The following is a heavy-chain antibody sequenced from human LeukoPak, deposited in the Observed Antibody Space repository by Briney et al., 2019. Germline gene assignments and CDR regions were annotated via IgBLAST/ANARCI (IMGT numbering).Heavy chain of an antibody. D-gene: IGHD2-2*01. Sequence: GASVRVSCKASGYTFISYDINWVRQAPGQGLEWMGWMNPNSGNTGYARKFQGRVTTTTNTSIITAYMELSSLRSDDTAVYYCARGPGCTSTTCPYYFDYWGQGTLVTVSS. CDR3: ARGPGCTSTTCPYYFDY. J-gene: IGHJ4*02. V-gene: IGHV1-8*03. CDR1: GYTFISYD. CDR2: MNPNSGNT.